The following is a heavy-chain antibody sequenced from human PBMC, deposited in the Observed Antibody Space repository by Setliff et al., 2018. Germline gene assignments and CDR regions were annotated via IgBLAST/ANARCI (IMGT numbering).Heavy chain of an antibody. V-gene: IGHV4-34*01. D-gene: IGHD3-3*01. J-gene: IGHJ5*02. Sequence: SETLSLTCSVYGESFSNNYWSWIRQTPGKGLEWIGESNHGGSTSYHPSLKSRFTISRDNAKNSLFLQMNSLRAEDSAVYFCARDVYDFRTGQGGPWGQGTRVTVSS. CDR2: SNHGGST. CDR3: ARDVYDFRTGQGGP. CDR1: GESFSNNY.